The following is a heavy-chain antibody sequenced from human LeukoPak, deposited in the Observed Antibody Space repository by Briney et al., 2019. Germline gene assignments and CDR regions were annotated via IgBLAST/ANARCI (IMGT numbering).Heavy chain of an antibody. CDR2: IKSKTDGGTT. J-gene: IGHJ4*02. CDR1: GFTFSSYG. Sequence: MPGGSLRLSCAASGFTFSSYGMHWVRQAPGKGLEWVGRIKSKTDGGTTDYAAPVKGRFTISRDDSKNTLYLQMNSLKTEDTAVYYCTTAQSIVGATIWVYWGQGTLVTVSS. CDR3: TTAQSIVGATIWVY. V-gene: IGHV3-15*01. D-gene: IGHD1-26*01.